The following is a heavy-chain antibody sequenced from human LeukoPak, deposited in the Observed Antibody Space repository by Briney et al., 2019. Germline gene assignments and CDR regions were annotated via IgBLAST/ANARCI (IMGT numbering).Heavy chain of an antibody. CDR3: ARGLVRASGNYLYY. V-gene: IGHV4-39*07. CDR2: IYYSGNT. Sequence: SETLSLTCTVSGGSISSRSYYWVWIRQPPGKGLEWIGSIYYSGNTYYNPSLKSRVTISVDTSKNQFSLTLTSVTAADTAVYYCARGLVRASGNYLYYWGQGTLVTVSS. D-gene: IGHD1-26*01. J-gene: IGHJ4*02. CDR1: GGSISSRSYY.